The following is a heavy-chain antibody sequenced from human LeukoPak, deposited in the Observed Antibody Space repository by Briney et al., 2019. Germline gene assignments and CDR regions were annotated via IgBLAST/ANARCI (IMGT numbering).Heavy chain of an antibody. V-gene: IGHV3-73*01. CDR2: IRSKANSYAT. J-gene: IGHJ4*02. D-gene: IGHD1-26*01. Sequence: GGSLKLSCAASGFTISGSAMHWVRQASGKGLEWVGRIRSKANSYATAYAASVKGRFTISRDDSKNTAYLQMNSLKTEDTAVYYCTRQRRELPEFDYWGQGTLVTVSS. CDR1: GFTISGSA. CDR3: TRQRRELPEFDY.